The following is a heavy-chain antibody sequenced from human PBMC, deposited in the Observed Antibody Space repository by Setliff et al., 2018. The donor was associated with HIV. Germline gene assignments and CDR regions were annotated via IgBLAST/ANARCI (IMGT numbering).Heavy chain of an antibody. CDR3: ASGRGAKGGYDYFGS. CDR1: GVSITSATYY. Sequence: PSETLSLTCAVSGVSITSATYYWSWIRQLPGKGLEWIGYIYYSGATYYNPSLKNRVTISLDTSKSQFSLKLTSVTAADTALYYCASGRGAKGGYDYFGSWGQGTLVTVSS. D-gene: IGHD5-12*01. CDR2: IYYSGAT. J-gene: IGHJ4*02. V-gene: IGHV4-31*11.